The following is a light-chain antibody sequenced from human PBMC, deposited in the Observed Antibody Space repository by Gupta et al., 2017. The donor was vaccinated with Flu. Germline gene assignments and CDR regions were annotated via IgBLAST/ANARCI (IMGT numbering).Light chain of an antibody. V-gene: IGKV2-30*01. J-gene: IGKJ1*01. CDR1: QGLVYSDGNTY. CDR2: LVS. CDR3: MQGAHWPWM. Sequence: DVVMTQSPLSLSVTLGQPASISCRSSQGLVYSDGNTYLHWFQQRPGQTPRRLIHLVSYRDSGVPDRFSGSGSGTDFTLKISRVEAEDVGIYFCMQGAHWPWMFGQGTKVEVK.